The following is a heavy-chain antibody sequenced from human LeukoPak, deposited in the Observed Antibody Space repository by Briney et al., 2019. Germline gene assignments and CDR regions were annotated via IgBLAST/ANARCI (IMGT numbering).Heavy chain of an antibody. V-gene: IGHV3-7*01. D-gene: IGHD1-26*01. CDR2: IKQGGSEI. J-gene: IGHJ4*02. Sequence: GGSLRLSCSASGFTFSRFWMSWVRQAPGKGLEYVALIKQGGSEIYHMDSVKGRFTISRDNSKNTLSLQMDSLRVEDSGLYYCAKEYAPFVGCDYWGQGILVTVSS. CDR3: AKEYAPFVGCDY. CDR1: GFTFSRFW.